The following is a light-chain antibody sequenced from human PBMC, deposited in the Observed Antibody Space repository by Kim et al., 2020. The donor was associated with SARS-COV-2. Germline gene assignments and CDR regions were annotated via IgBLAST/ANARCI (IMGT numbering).Light chain of an antibody. CDR3: QESYTTLIN. CDR1: RTISNY. V-gene: IGKV1-39*01. CDR2: AAS. Sequence: DIQMTQSPSSLSAFVGDRVTITCRASRTISNYLNWYQQKPGKAPKLLIYAASTLESGVPSRFSGTGSGTEFTLTINTLQPEDVATYNCQESYTTLINCGQGTRLEIK. J-gene: IGKJ5*01.